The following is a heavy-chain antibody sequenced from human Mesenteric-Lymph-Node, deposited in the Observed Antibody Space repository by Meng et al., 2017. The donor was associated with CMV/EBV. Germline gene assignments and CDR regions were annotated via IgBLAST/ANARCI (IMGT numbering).Heavy chain of an antibody. CDR2: INANSGDT. CDR3: GRDLVAAALDY. CDR1: GYTFTGYY. V-gene: IGHV1-2*06. Sequence: SCKASGYTFTGYYIHWVRQAPGQGLEWMGRINANSGDTNYAQNFQGRVTMTRGTSSSITYMELRSLRSDDTAIYYCGRDLVAAALDYWGQGALVTVSS. D-gene: IGHD2-2*01. J-gene: IGHJ4*02.